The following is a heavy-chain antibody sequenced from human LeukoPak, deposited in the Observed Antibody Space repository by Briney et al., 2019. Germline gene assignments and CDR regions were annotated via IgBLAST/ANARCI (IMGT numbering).Heavy chain of an antibody. CDR1: GGSISSGGYY. J-gene: IGHJ4*02. CDR3: ARLRSYSYGYGPFDY. D-gene: IGHD5-18*01. CDR2: IYYSGST. V-gene: IGHV4-31*03. Sequence: SEILSLTCTVSGGSISSGGYYWSWIRQHPGKGLEWIGYIYYSGSTYYNPSLKSRVTISVDTSKNQFSLKLSSVTAADTAVYYCARLRSYSYGYGPFDYWGQGTLVTVSS.